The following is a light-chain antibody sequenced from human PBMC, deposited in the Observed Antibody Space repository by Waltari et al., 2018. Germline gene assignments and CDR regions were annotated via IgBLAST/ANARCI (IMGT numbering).Light chain of an antibody. CDR2: EVI. Sequence: QSALTQPPPVSGSPGQSVTISCTGTNDDAVSHNLFPWFQQFPDTAPKLLIYEVINRPSGVPDRFSGSKSGNTASLTISGLQAEDEGDYYCISFTTTSTWVFGGGTKVTVL. CDR3: ISFTTTSTWV. J-gene: IGLJ3*02. V-gene: IGLV2-18*02. CDR1: NDDAVSHNL.